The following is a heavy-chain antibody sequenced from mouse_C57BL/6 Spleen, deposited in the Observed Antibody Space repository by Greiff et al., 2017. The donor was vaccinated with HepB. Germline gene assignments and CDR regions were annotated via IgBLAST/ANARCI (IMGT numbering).Heavy chain of an antibody. V-gene: IGHV1-4*01. D-gene: IGHD2-2*01. CDR3: AREMGYPYYFDY. CDR1: GYTFTSYT. J-gene: IGHJ2*01. Sequence: VQLVESGAELARPGASVKMSCKASGYTFTSYTMHWVKQRPGQGLEWIGYINPSSGYTKYNQKFKDKATLTADKSSSTAYMQLSSLTSEDSAVYYCAREMGYPYYFDYWGQGTTLTVSS. CDR2: INPSSGYT.